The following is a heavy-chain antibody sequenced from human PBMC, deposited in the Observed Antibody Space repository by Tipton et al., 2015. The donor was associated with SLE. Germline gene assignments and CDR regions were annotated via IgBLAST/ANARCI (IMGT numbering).Heavy chain of an antibody. CDR1: GFTFSSYS. CDR3: AKRITPGGMDV. V-gene: IGHV3-23*01. CDR2: ISASGGST. Sequence: SLRLSCAASGFTFSSYSMNWVRQAPGKGLEWVSVISASGGSTSYADSVKGRFTISRDNSKNTLYLQMSSLRAEDTALYYCAKRITPGGMDVWGQGTTVTVSS. D-gene: IGHD1-14*01. J-gene: IGHJ6*02.